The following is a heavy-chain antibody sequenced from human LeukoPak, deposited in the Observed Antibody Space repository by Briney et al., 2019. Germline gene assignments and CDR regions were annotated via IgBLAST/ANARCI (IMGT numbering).Heavy chain of an antibody. J-gene: IGHJ4*02. Sequence: PSETLSLTCTVSGGSISSGSYYWRWIRQPAGMGLEWIGRIYTSGSTNYNPSLKSRVTISVDTSKNQFSLKLSSVTAADTAVYYCARQQILTGKYFDYWGQGTLVTVSS. CDR2: IYTSGST. V-gene: IGHV4-61*02. CDR3: ARQQILTGKYFDY. CDR1: GGSISSGSYY. D-gene: IGHD3-9*01.